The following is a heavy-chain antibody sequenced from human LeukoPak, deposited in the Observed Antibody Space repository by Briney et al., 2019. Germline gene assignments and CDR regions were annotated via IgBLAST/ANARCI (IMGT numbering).Heavy chain of an antibody. CDR2: ICPYSGNT. J-gene: IGHJ3*02. D-gene: IGHD3-10*01. V-gene: IGHV1-18*01. CDR1: GYNFDNYG. Sequence: ASVKVSCKSSGYNFDNYGIGWVRQAPGQGLEWMGWICPYSGNTNYGQKLQGRVTMTTDTSTNTAYMELRRLSLDDTAIYYCARGEFPLHAFDIWGQGTMVTVSS. CDR3: ARGEFPLHAFDI.